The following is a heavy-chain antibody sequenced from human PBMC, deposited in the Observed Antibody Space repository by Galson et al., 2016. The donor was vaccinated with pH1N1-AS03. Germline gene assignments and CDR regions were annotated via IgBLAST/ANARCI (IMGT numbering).Heavy chain of an antibody. CDR1: GYTFISYV. V-gene: IGHV1-3*01. CDR2: INAGNGNT. Sequence: SVKVSCKASGYTFISYVMHWARQAPGQRFEWMGWINAGNGNTTYSQSFQGRVTVTRDTSASKAYMELSSLRSEDTAVYYCARGRGSYGMDVWGQGTTVTVSS. CDR3: ARGRGSYGMDV. D-gene: IGHD1-26*01. J-gene: IGHJ6*02.